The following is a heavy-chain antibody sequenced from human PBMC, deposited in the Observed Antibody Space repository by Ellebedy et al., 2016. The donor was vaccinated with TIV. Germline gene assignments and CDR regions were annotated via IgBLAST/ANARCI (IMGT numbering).Heavy chain of an antibody. CDR1: GYTFTSYA. D-gene: IGHD3-22*01. Sequence: AASVKVSCKASGYTFTSYAMHWVRQAPGQRLEWMGWINAGNGNTKYSQKFQGRVTITRDTSASTAYMELSSLRSEDTAVYYCARDGQDYDSSGYYTVPHFDYWGQGTLVTVSS. CDR2: INAGNGNT. V-gene: IGHV1-3*01. J-gene: IGHJ4*02. CDR3: ARDGQDYDSSGYYTVPHFDY.